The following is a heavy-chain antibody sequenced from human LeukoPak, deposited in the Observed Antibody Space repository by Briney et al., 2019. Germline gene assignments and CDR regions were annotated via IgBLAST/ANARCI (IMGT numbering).Heavy chain of an antibody. CDR2: IYYSGST. V-gene: IGHV4-38-2*02. CDR1: GYSLSSGYY. Sequence: PSETLSLTCIVSGYSLSSGYYWGWIRQPPGKGLEWIGSIYYSGSTYYNPSLKSRVTVSVDTSKNQFSLKLSSVTAADTAVYYCARSKYSWPFDYWGQGTLVTVSS. J-gene: IGHJ4*02. D-gene: IGHD5-18*01. CDR3: ARSKYSWPFDY.